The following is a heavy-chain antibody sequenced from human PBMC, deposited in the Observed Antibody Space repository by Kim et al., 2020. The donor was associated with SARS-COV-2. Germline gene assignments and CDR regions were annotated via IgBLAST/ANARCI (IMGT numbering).Heavy chain of an antibody. CDR3: ARGVRCSSTSCYNYYYMDV. CDR1: GGSFSGYY. D-gene: IGHD2-2*02. CDR2: INHSGST. V-gene: IGHV4-34*01. Sequence: SETLSLTCAVYGGSFSGYYWSWIRQPPGKGLEWIGEINHSGSTNYNPSLKSRVTISVDTSKNQFSLKLSSVTAADTAVYYCARGVRCSSTSCYNYYYMDV. J-gene: IGHJ6*03.